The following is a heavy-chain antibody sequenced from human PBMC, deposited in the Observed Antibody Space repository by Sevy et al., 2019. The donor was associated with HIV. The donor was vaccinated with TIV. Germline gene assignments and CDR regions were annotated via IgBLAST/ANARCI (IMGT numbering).Heavy chain of an antibody. J-gene: IGHJ6*02. CDR2: IIPIFGTA. Sequence: ASVKVSCKASGGTFSSYAISWVRQAPGQGLEWMGGIIPIFGTANYAQKFQGRVTITVDESTSTAYMELSSLRSEDTAVYYCAVVVPAARVTTGYGMDVWGQGTTVTVSS. CDR3: AVVVPAARVTTGYGMDV. D-gene: IGHD2-2*01. CDR1: GGTFSSYA. V-gene: IGHV1-69*13.